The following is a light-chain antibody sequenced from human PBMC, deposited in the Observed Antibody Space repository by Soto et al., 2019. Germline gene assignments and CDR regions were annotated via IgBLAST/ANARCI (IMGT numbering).Light chain of an antibody. CDR1: QSLADTVGNTH. CDR2: QVS. CDR3: MQTAQLLRT. J-gene: IGKJ1*01. Sequence: DIVMTQTPLSSPVTLGQSASISCRSSQSLADTVGNTHLSWLQQRPGQSPRLLINQVSNRFFGVPDRFSGSGAGTDFTLHISRVEAEDVGLYYCMQTAQLLRTFGQGTKVEI. V-gene: IGKV2-24*01.